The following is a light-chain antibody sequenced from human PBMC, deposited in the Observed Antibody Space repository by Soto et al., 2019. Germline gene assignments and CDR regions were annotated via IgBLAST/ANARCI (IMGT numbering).Light chain of an antibody. CDR1: QSVGTT. CDR2: GAS. Sequence: DIQMTQSPSSLSASVGDRVTITCRASQSVGTTLNWYQQKPGKAPKLLIYGASSLQSGVPSRFSGSGSGTHFSLTISSLQPEDFATYHCQQSHIANTFGQGTKLEIK. CDR3: QQSHIANT. J-gene: IGKJ2*01. V-gene: IGKV1-39*01.